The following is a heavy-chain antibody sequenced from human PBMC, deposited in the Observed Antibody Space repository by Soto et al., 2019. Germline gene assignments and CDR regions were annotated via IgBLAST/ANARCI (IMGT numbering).Heavy chain of an antibody. V-gene: IGHV3-21*01. CDR2: ISSSSSYI. D-gene: IGHD3-22*01. CDR1: GFTLSSYS. J-gene: IGHJ4*02. Sequence: PAGSLRLSCAASGFTLSSYSMNWVCQAPGKGLEWVSSISSSSSYIYYADSVRGRFTISRDNAKNSLYLQMNSLRAEDTAVYYCARDMTYYYDSSGYDLDYWGQGTLVTVSS. CDR3: ARDMTYYYDSSGYDLDY.